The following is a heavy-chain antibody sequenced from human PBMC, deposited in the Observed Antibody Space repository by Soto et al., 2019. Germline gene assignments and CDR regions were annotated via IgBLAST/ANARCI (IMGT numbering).Heavy chain of an antibody. V-gene: IGHV3-30-3*01. Sequence: QVQLVESGGGVVQPGRSLRLSCAASGFTFSSYAMHWVRQAPGKGLEWVAVISYDGSNKYYADSVKGRFTISRDNSKNTLYLQMNSLRAEDTAVYYCARPGYLRGSSWTKTPYYYYYYGMDVWGQGTTVTVSS. CDR2: ISYDGSNK. J-gene: IGHJ6*02. CDR3: ARPGYLRGSSWTKTPYYYYYYGMDV. D-gene: IGHD6-13*01. CDR1: GFTFSSYA.